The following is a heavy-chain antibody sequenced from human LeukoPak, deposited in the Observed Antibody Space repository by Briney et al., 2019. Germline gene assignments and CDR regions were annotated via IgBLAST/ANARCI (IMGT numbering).Heavy chain of an antibody. Sequence: GGSLRLSCAASGFTFSSYSMNWVRQAPGKGLEWVPSISSSSSYIYYADSVKGRFTISRDNAKNSLYLQMNSLRAEDTAVYYCARDTSAIFGVVIPFDYWGQGTLVTVSS. V-gene: IGHV3-21*01. J-gene: IGHJ4*02. CDR2: ISSSSSYI. D-gene: IGHD3-3*01. CDR3: ARDTSAIFGVVIPFDY. CDR1: GFTFSSYS.